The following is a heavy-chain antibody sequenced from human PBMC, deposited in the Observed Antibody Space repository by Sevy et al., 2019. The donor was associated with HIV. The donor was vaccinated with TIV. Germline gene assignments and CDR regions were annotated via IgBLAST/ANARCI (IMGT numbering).Heavy chain of an antibody. J-gene: IGHJ4*02. V-gene: IGHV3-23*01. Sequence: GGSLRLSCTTSGFTFRIYAMSWVRQAPGKGLEWVSAISGSGSSTYYADSVKGRFTISRDKSKNTLYLQMNSLRAEDTAVFYCAKEGGSHYDTSGSFDDWGQGTRVTVSS. CDR1: GFTFRIYA. CDR2: ISGSGSST. CDR3: AKEGGSHYDTSGSFDD. D-gene: IGHD3-22*01.